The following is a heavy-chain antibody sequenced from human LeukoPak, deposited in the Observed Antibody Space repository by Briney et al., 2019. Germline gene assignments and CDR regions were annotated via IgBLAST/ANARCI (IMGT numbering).Heavy chain of an antibody. J-gene: IGHJ6*03. D-gene: IGHD1-1*01. CDR1: GFTFSDYY. Sequence: GGSLRLSCAASGFTFSDYYMSWIRQAPGKGLEWVSYISSSGSTIYYADSVKGRFTISRDNAKNSLYLQMSSLRAEDTAVYYCARGDNWDYYFYMDVWGKGTTVTVSS. CDR3: ARGDNWDYYFYMDV. V-gene: IGHV3-11*04. CDR2: ISSSGSTI.